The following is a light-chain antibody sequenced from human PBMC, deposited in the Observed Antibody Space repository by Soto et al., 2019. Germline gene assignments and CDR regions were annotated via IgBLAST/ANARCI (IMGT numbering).Light chain of an antibody. CDR1: SSDVGGYNY. Sequence: QSVLTQPPSASGSPGQSVTISCTGTSSDVGGYNYVSWYQQHPGKAPKLMIYEVIKRPSGVPDRFSGSKSGNTASLTVSGLQAEDDADYYCSSYAGSNNFVLFGGGTKVTVL. CDR3: SSYAGSNNFVL. J-gene: IGLJ2*01. V-gene: IGLV2-8*01. CDR2: EVI.